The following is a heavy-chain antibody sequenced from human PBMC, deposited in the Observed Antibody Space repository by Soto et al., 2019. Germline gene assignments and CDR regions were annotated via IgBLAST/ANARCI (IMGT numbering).Heavy chain of an antibody. V-gene: IGHV3-23*01. Sequence: VGSLRLSGAASGFTFSSYAMNWVRQAPGKGLEWVSGISDSGGSTDYADSVKGRFTISRDNSKNTLYLQMNSLRAEDTAVYYCAKLSQDEPTPNWGQGTLVTVSS. CDR2: ISDSGGST. CDR3: AKLSQDEPTPN. J-gene: IGHJ4*02. CDR1: GFTFSSYA.